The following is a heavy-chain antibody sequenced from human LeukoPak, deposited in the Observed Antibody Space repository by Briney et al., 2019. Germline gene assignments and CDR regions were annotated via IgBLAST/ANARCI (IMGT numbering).Heavy chain of an antibody. CDR1: GCTFSTYA. J-gene: IGHJ5*02. V-gene: IGHV3-30*04. CDR2: ISYNGSSK. CDR3: ARDEGSYYYLRGSYRYNWFDT. D-gene: IGHD3-16*02. Sequence: AGSLRLSCAASGCTFSTYAMHWVRQAPGKGLEWVAVISYNGSSKYYADPVKRRFTISRDNSKNTLYLQVNSIRPEAPAVYYCARDEGSYYYLRGSYRYNWFDTWGQGTLVTVSS.